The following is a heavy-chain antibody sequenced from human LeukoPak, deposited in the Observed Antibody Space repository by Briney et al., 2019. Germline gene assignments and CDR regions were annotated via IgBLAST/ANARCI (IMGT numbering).Heavy chain of an antibody. V-gene: IGHV4-59*02. CDR3: AREVVPAANNWFDP. D-gene: IGHD2-2*01. CDR1: GGSVSNYY. J-gene: IGHJ5*02. Sequence: SETLSLTCTVSGGSVSNYYWSWIRQSPGKGLEWIGYIYYTETSYNPSLKGRVTISADTSKNQFSLKLYSVTAADTAVYYCAREVVPAANNWFDPWGQGTLVTVSS. CDR2: IYYTET.